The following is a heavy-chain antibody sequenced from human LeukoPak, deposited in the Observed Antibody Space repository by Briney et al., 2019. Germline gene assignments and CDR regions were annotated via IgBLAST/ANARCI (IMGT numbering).Heavy chain of an antibody. D-gene: IGHD6-6*01. J-gene: IGHJ5*02. V-gene: IGHV7-4-1*02. CDR2: INTNTGNP. Sequence: GASVKVSCKASGYTFTSYAMNWVRQAPGQGLEWMGWINTNTGNPTYAQGFTGRFVFSLDTSVSTAYLQISSLKAEDTAVYYCARISGPYSSSLFGWFDPWGQGTLVTVSS. CDR3: ARISGPYSSSLFGWFDP. CDR1: GYTFTSYA.